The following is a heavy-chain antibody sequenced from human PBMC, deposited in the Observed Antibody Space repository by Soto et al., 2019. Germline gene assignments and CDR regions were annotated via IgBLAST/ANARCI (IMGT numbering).Heavy chain of an antibody. D-gene: IGHD2-15*01. CDR2: VSIGGST. CDR1: GFTFSSYA. Sequence: QPGGSLRLSCAASGFTFSSYAMGWVRQGPGNGLERVAVVSIGGSTHYADSVRGRFTISRDNSKNTLSLQMNSLTAEDTAVYFCAKRRGAGGHFDYWGQGALVTVSS. J-gene: IGHJ4*02. V-gene: IGHV3-23*01. CDR3: AKRRGAGGHFDY.